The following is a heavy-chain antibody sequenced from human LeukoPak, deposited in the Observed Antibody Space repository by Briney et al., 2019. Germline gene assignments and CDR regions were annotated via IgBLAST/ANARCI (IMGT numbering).Heavy chain of an antibody. J-gene: IGHJ4*02. CDR1: GGSISSGSYY. D-gene: IGHD6-19*01. CDR2: IYTSGST. Sequence: PSQTLSLTCTVSGGSISSGSYYWSWIRQPAGKGLEWIGRIYTSGSTNYNPSLKSRVTISVDTSKNQFSLKLSSVTAADTAVYYCARLSSGWYPDYWGQGTLVTVSS. V-gene: IGHV4-61*02. CDR3: ARLSSGWYPDY.